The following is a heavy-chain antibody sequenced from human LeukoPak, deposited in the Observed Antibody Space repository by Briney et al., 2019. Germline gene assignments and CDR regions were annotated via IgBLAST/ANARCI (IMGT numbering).Heavy chain of an antibody. CDR3: ARVGYSNSYDY. D-gene: IGHD4-11*01. Sequence: ASVKVSCKASGYTFTNFDINWVRQATGQGLEWMGWMNPDTGNAGYAQKFQDRVTITWDASITTAYMDLSSLRSEDTAVYYCARVGYSNSYDYWGQGTLVTVSS. V-gene: IGHV1-8*03. CDR1: GYTFTNFD. CDR2: MNPDTGNA. J-gene: IGHJ4*02.